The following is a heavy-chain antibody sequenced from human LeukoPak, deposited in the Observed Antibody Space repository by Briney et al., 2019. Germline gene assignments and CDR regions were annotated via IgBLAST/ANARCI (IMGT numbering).Heavy chain of an antibody. V-gene: IGHV3-23*01. CDR2: IKITGAVT. D-gene: IGHD6-19*01. CDR1: GFSFSAYA. J-gene: IGHJ4*02. CDR3: AKGFSSSGWWFFDY. Sequence: GGSLRLSCAASGFSFSAYAMSWVRQAPGEGLEWVSTIKITGAVTHYGDSVKGRFTISRDNSKNTLYLQMNNLRADDTAVYYCAKGFSSSGWWFFDYWGQGTLVTVSS.